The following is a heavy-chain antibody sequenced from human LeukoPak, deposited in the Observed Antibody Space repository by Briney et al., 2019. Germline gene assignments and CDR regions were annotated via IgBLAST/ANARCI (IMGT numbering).Heavy chain of an antibody. CDR3: ARTIGGSSAATGY. J-gene: IGHJ4*02. Sequence: PSETLSLTCTVPGGSISSSSYYWGWIRQPPGKGLEWIGSIYYSGSTYYNPSLKSRVTISVDTSKNQFSLKLSSVTAADTAVYYCARTIGGSSAATGYWGQGTLVTVSS. V-gene: IGHV4-39*01. CDR2: IYYSGST. D-gene: IGHD2-2*01. CDR1: GGSISSSSYY.